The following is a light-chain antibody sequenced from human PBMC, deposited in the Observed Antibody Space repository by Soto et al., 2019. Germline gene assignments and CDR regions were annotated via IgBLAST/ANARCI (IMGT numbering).Light chain of an antibody. CDR3: NSYTTSNTRQIV. CDR2: DVS. V-gene: IGLV2-14*01. J-gene: IGLJ1*01. CDR1: SSDVGGYNY. Sequence: QSVLTQPASVSGSPGQSITISCTGTSSDVGGYNYVSWYQQHPGKAPKFMIYDVSNRPSGVSTRFSGSKSGSTASLTISELQAEDEADYYCNSYTTSNTRQIVFGTGTKVTVL.